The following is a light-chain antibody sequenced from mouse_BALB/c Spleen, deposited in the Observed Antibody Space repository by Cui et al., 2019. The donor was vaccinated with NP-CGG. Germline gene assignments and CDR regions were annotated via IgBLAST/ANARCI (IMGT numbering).Light chain of an antibody. CDR2: GTN. CDR3: ALWYSNHWV. CDR1: TGAVTTSNY. V-gene: IGLV1*01. J-gene: IGLJ1*01. Sequence: QAVVTQESVLTTSPGETVTLTCRSSTGAVTTSNYANWVQEKPDHLFTGLIGGTNNRTPGVPARFSGSLIGDKAALIITGAQTEDESIYFCALWYSNHWVFGGGTKLTVL.